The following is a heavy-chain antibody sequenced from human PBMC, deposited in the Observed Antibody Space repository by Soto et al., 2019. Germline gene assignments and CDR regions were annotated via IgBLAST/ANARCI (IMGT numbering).Heavy chain of an antibody. Sequence: SLRLSCAASGFTFSSHGMHWVRQAPGKGLEWMAVISYDGSKKYYVDSVKGRFTISRDNSKNTLYLQMNSLRAEDTAVYHCAKDRVESGLGEVDYWGQGTLVTVSS. D-gene: IGHD3-16*01. V-gene: IGHV3-30*18. J-gene: IGHJ4*02. CDR3: AKDRVESGLGEVDY. CDR1: GFTFSSHG. CDR2: ISYDGSKK.